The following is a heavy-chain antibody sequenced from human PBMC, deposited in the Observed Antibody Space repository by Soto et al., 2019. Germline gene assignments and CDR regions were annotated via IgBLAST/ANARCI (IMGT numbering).Heavy chain of an antibody. Sequence: ASVKVSCKASGYTFTSYGISWVRQAPGQGLEWMGWISAYNGNTDYAQKLQGRVTMTTDTSTSTAYMELRSLRSDDTAVYYCARALGLHITMVRHYYFDYWGQGTLVTVSS. V-gene: IGHV1-18*04. CDR3: ARALGLHITMVRHYYFDY. CDR1: GYTFTSYG. J-gene: IGHJ4*02. D-gene: IGHD3-10*01. CDR2: ISAYNGNT.